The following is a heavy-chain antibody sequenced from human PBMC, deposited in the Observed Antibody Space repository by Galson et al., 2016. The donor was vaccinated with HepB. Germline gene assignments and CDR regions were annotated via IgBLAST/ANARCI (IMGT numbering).Heavy chain of an antibody. CDR3: AKQGPIHFDS. Sequence: QSGAEVKKPGESLNISCKASGSTFTSYWIGWVRQKPGEGLEWMGIVNPADSSTRYSPSFQGQVTISADKAINTAYLQWSSLQASDTAIYYWAKQGPIHFDSWGQGALVTVSS. J-gene: IGHJ4*02. V-gene: IGHV5-51*01. CDR2: VNPADSST. CDR1: GSTFTSYW.